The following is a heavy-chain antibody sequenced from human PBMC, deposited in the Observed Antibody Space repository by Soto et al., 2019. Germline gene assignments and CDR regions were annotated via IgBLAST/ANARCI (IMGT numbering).Heavy chain of an antibody. D-gene: IGHD3-3*01. Sequence: SETLSLTCAVYGGSFSGYYWSWIRQPPGKGLEWIGEINHSGSTNYNPSLKSRVTISVDTSKNQFSLKLSSVTAADTAVYYCARGKYYDFWSGSPRGFDIWGQGTMVTVSS. J-gene: IGHJ3*02. V-gene: IGHV4-34*01. CDR3: ARGKYYDFWSGSPRGFDI. CDR1: GGSFSGYY. CDR2: INHSGST.